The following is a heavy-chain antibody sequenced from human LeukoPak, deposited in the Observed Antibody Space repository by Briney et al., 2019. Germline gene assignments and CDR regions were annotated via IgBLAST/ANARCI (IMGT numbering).Heavy chain of an antibody. CDR1: GGSVSSGSYY. D-gene: IGHD1-26*01. CDR2: IYYSGST. CDR3: ARDWEGGHGYYYNHGMDV. V-gene: IGHV4-61*01. Sequence: PSETLSLTCTVSGGSVSSGSYYWTWIRQPPGKGLECIGYIYYSGSTNYNPSLKSRVTISVDTSKNQFSLKLSSVTAADTAVYYCARDWEGGHGYYYNHGMDVWGQGTTVTVSS. J-gene: IGHJ6*02.